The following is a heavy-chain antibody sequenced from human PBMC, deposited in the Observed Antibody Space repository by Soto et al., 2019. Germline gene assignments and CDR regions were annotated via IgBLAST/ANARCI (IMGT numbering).Heavy chain of an antibody. CDR2: ISSNGGST. J-gene: IGHJ3*02. Sequence: PGGSLRLSCAASGFTFSSYAMHWVRQAPGKGLEYVSAISSNGGSTYYANSVKGRFTISRDNSKNTLYLQMGSLRAEDMAVYYCARGRGSITIFGVVGDAFDIWGQGTMVTVSS. CDR3: ARGRGSITIFGVVGDAFDI. D-gene: IGHD3-3*01. V-gene: IGHV3-64*01. CDR1: GFTFSSYA.